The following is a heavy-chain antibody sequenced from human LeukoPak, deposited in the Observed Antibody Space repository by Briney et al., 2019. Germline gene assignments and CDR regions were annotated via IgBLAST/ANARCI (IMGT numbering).Heavy chain of an antibody. V-gene: IGHV1-18*01. CDR1: GYTFTSDG. CDR3: ARDSGYDFWSGPNWFDP. D-gene: IGHD3-3*01. CDR2: ISAYNGNT. Sequence: ASVKVSCKASGYTFTSDGISWVRQAPGQGLEWMGWISAYNGNTNYAQKLQGRVTMTTDTSTSTAYMELRSLRSDDTAVYYCARDSGYDFWSGPNWFDPWGQGTLVTVSS. J-gene: IGHJ5*02.